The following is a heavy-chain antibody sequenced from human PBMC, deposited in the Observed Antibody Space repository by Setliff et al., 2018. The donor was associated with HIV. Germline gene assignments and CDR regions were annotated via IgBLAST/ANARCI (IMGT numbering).Heavy chain of an antibody. Sequence: GGSLRLSCAASGFTFSSSWMTWVRQAPGRGLEYVAGMNREGREKLYADSVKGRFSISRDNAKNSLYLQMSSLRTEDTAVYFCARDPAFGAFDIWGQGTMVTVSS. CDR1: GFTFSSSW. D-gene: IGHD3-10*01. CDR3: ARDPAFGAFDI. V-gene: IGHV3-7*04. CDR2: MNREGREK. J-gene: IGHJ3*02.